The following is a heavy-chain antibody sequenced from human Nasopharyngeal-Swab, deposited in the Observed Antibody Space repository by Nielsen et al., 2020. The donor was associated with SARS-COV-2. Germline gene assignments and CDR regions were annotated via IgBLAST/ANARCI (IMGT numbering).Heavy chain of an antibody. Sequence: ASVKASCKASGYTFTSYDINWVRQATGQGLEWMGWMNPNSGNTGYAQKFQGRVTMTRNTSISTAYMELSSLRSEDTAVYYCASSHGSGSYYIGLDYYYMDVWGKGTTVTVSS. D-gene: IGHD3-10*01. CDR1: GYTFTSYD. J-gene: IGHJ6*03. V-gene: IGHV1-8*01. CDR3: ASSHGSGSYYIGLDYYYMDV. CDR2: MNPNSGNT.